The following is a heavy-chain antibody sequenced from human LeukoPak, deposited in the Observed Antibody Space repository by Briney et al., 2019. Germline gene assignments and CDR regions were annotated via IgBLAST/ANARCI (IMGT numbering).Heavy chain of an antibody. J-gene: IGHJ6*02. CDR2: ISGSGGST. CDR1: GFTFSSYA. D-gene: IGHD6-19*01. Sequence: PGGSLRLSCAASGFTFSSYAMSWVRQAPGKGLEWFSAISGSGGSTYYADSVKGRFTISRDNSKNTLYLQMNSLRAEDTAVYYCAKDRKARRQWLVLGNYYYYGMDVWGQGTTVTVSS. V-gene: IGHV3-23*01. CDR3: AKDRKARRQWLVLGNYYYYGMDV.